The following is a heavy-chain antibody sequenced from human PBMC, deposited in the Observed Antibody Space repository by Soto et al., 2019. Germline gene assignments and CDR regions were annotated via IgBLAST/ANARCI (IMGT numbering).Heavy chain of an antibody. D-gene: IGHD3-10*01. V-gene: IGHV5-51*01. CDR1: GYSFTSYW. CDR3: ARHIGPYYYGSGSPSPYYGMDV. Sequence: LGESLKISCKGSGYSFTSYWIGWVRQMPGKGLEWMGIVYPGDSDTRYSPSFQGQVTISADKSISTAYLQWSSLKASDTAMYYCARHIGPYYYGSGSPSPYYGMDVWGQGTTVTVSS. CDR2: VYPGDSDT. J-gene: IGHJ6*02.